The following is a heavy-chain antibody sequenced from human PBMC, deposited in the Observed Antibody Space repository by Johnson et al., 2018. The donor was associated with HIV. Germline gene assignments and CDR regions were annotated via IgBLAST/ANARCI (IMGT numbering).Heavy chain of an antibody. J-gene: IGHJ3*02. CDR1: GFTFSSYD. D-gene: IGHD1-1*01. CDR3: ARDGSNFGAFDI. V-gene: IGHV3-13*04. CDR2: IGTAGDT. Sequence: VQLVESGGGLVQPGGSLRLSCAASGFTFSSYDMHWVRQATGKGLEWVSAIGTAGDTYYPGSVKGRFTISRENAKNSLYLQMNNVRAEDTAVYYCARDGSNFGAFDIWGQGTMVTVSS.